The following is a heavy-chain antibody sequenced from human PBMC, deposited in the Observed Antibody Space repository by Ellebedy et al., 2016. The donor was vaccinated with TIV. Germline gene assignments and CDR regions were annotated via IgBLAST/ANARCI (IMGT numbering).Heavy chain of an antibody. D-gene: IGHD3-3*01. CDR1: GGSISSYY. CDR2: IYYSGST. V-gene: IGHV4-59*12. J-gene: IGHJ4*02. Sequence: MPSETLSLTCTVSGGSISSYYWSWIRQPPGKGLEWIGYIYYSGSTYYNPSLKSRVTISVDRSKNQFSLKLSSVTAADTAVYYCARSGYASRFDYWGQGTLVTVSS. CDR3: ARSGYASRFDY.